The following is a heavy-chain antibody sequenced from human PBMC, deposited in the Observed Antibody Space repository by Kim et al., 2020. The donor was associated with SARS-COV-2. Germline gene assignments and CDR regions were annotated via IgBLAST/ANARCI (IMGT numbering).Heavy chain of an antibody. CDR3: ARAKYYDILTGYYNFAEYFQH. Sequence: SETLSLTCAVYGGSFSGYYWSWIRQPPGKGLEWIGEINHSGSTNYNPSLKSRVTISVDTSKNQFSLKLSSVTAADTAVYYCARAKYYDILTGYYNFAEYFQHWGQGTLVTVSS. J-gene: IGHJ1*01. V-gene: IGHV4-34*01. CDR1: GGSFSGYY. D-gene: IGHD3-9*01. CDR2: INHSGST.